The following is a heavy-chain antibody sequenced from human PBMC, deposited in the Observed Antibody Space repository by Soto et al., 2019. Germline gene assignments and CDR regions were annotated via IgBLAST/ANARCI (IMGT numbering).Heavy chain of an antibody. CDR3: AKDRAPYYDFWSRQLSYY. V-gene: IGHV3-30*18. J-gene: IGHJ4*02. CDR1: GFTFSSYG. CDR2: ISYDGSNK. D-gene: IGHD3-3*01. Sequence: QVQLVESGGGVVQPGRSLRLSCAASGFTFSSYGMHWVRQAPGKGLEWVAVISYDGSNKYYADSVKGRFTISRDNSKNTLYLQMNSLRAEDTAGYYCAKDRAPYYDFWSRQLSYYWGQGTLVTVSS.